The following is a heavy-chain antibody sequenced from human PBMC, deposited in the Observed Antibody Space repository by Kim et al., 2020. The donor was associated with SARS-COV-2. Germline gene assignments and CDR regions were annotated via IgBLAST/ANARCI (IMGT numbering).Heavy chain of an antibody. J-gene: IGHJ4*02. CDR3: AVDYYDSSGYYFGFDY. CDR1: GGSISSYY. Sequence: SETLSLTCTVSGGSISSYYWSWIRQPPGKGLEWIGYIYYSGSTNYNPSLKSRVTISVDTSKNQFSLKLSSVTAADTAVYYCAVDYYDSSGYYFGFDYWGQGTLVTVSS. V-gene: IGHV4-59*01. CDR2: IYYSGST. D-gene: IGHD3-22*01.